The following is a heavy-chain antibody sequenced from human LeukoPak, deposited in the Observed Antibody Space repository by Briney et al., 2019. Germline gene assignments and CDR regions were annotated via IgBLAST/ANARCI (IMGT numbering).Heavy chain of an antibody. D-gene: IGHD3-22*01. V-gene: IGHV5-51*01. CDR2: IWPGGSDT. J-gene: IGHJ4*02. CDR3: ARKLGPNYYDSSGFDY. Sequence: GESLKISCKASGYSFTNYWIAWVRQVPGKGLECMGIIWPGGSDTRYSPSFQGQVTISADKSISTAYLQWSSLKASDTAMYYCARKLGPNYYDSSGFDYWGQGTLVTVSS. CDR1: GYSFTNYW.